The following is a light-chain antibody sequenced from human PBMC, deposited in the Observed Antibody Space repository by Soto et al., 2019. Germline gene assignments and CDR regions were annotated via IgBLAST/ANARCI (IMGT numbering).Light chain of an antibody. CDR1: QSVSSSY. CDR2: GAS. J-gene: IGKJ5*01. Sequence: EIVLSKSPGTLSLSPGEIATLSCMASQSVSSSYLAWYQQKPGQAPRLLIYGASSRATGIPDRFSGSGSGTDFTLTISRLEPEDFAVYYCQQYGSSPTITFGQGTRLEI. CDR3: QQYGSSPTIT. V-gene: IGKV3-20*01.